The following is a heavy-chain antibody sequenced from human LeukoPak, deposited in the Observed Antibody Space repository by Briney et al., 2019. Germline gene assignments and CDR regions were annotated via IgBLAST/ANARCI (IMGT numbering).Heavy chain of an antibody. V-gene: IGHV5-51*01. CDR2: IYPGDCGT. CDR3: ARIITMVRGGYYGMDV. J-gene: IGHJ6*04. CDR1: GYSFTSYW. D-gene: IGHD3-10*01. Sequence: GESLKSSCKGSGYSFTSYWIGWGLRMPGKGVEGRGIIYPGDCGTRYSPSFQGQVTISADQSINTAYLQWSSLKAWDSAMYYCARIITMVRGGYYGMDVWGKGTTVTVSS.